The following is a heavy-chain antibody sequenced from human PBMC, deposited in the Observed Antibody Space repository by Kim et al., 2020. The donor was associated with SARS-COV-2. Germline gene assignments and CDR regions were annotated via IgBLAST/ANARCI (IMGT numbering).Heavy chain of an antibody. CDR1: GITVSNNY. CDR2: LYRGGRA. Sequence: GGSLRLSCSASGITVSNNYLNWVRQAPGKGLEWVSVLYRGGRADYADSVKGRFTMSSDTSKNTVYLQMNSLRVADTAVYYCTRSPAVAGTGNRFDHWG. J-gene: IGHJ5*02. D-gene: IGHD6-19*01. V-gene: IGHV3-53*01. CDR3: TRSPAVAGTGNRFDH.